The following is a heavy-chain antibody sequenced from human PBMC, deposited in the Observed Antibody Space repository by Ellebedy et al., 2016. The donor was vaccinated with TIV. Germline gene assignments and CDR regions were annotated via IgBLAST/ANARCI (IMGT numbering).Heavy chain of an antibody. CDR3: ARGDNYYYDSSGCYYSY. Sequence: ASVKVSCKASGYTFTSYFLYWVRQAPGQGLEWMGIINPTSGSSNYAQKFQGRVTMTRDTSTSTVYMDLSSLRSEDTAVCYCARGDNYYYDSSGCYYSYWGQGTLVTVSS. D-gene: IGHD3-22*01. V-gene: IGHV1-46*01. J-gene: IGHJ4*02. CDR2: INPTSGSS. CDR1: GYTFTSYF.